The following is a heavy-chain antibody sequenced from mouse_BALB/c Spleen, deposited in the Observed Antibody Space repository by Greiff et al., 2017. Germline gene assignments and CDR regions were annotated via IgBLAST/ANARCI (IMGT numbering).Heavy chain of an antibody. CDR2: ISYDGSN. CDR3: AREDYGSSYAWFAY. D-gene: IGHD1-1*01. Sequence: ESGPGLVKPSQSLSLTCSVTGYSITSGYYWNWIRQFPGNKLEWMGYISYDGSNNYNPSLKNRISITRDTSKNQFFLKLNSVTTEDTATYYCAREDYGSSYAWFAYWGQGTLVTVSA. J-gene: IGHJ3*01. CDR1: GYSITSGYY. V-gene: IGHV3-6*02.